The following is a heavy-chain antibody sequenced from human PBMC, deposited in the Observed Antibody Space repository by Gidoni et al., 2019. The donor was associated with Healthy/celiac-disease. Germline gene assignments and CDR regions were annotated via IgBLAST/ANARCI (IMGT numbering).Heavy chain of an antibody. V-gene: IGHV3-21*01. CDR1: GFPFSSYS. D-gene: IGHD2-15*01. CDR2: ISSSSSYI. CDR3: ASRLVLGNFQH. Sequence: EVQLVESGGGLVKPGGSLRLSWSASGFPFSSYSMNWVRQAPGKGLEWVSSISSSSSYIYYADSVKGRFTISRDNAKNSLYLQMNSLRAEDTAVYYCASRLVLGNFQHWGQGTLVTVSS. J-gene: IGHJ1*01.